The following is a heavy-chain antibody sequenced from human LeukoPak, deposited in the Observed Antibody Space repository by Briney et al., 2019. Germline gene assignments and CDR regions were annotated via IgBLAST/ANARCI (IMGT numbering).Heavy chain of an antibody. CDR3: ARVSPAYYYDSSGYTGEYYFDY. J-gene: IGHJ4*02. CDR2: IYYSGGT. CDR1: GGSISSGGYY. D-gene: IGHD3-22*01. V-gene: IGHV4-31*03. Sequence: PSHTLSLTCTVSGGSISSGGYYWSWIRQHPGKGLEWIGYIYYSGGTYYNPSLKSRVTISVDTSKNQFSLKLSSVTAADTAVYYCARVSPAYYYDSSGYTGEYYFDYWGQGTLVTVSS.